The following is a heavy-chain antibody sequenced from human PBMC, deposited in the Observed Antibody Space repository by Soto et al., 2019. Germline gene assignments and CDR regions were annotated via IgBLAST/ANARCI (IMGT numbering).Heavy chain of an antibody. CDR3: ARDLWWYLH. Sequence: EVQLLESGGGLLQPGGAPRLSCAASGFTFSSHAMSWVRQAPGKGLEWVSSISAGGDGAYYADSVKGRFTISRANSNNTWYLQMNSLRTEDTAVYYCARDLWWYLHWGQGTLVTVSS. J-gene: IGHJ4*02. CDR1: GFTFSSHA. CDR2: ISAGGDGA. D-gene: IGHD2-15*01. V-gene: IGHV3-23*01.